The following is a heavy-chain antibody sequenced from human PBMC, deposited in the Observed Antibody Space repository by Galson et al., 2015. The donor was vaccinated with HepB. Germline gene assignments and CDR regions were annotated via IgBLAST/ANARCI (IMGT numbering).Heavy chain of an antibody. CDR1: GFTFSHYA. CDR2: IRGGGDDT. Sequence: SLRLSCAASGFTFSHYAMSWVRQAPGKGLEWVSVIRGGGDDTFYAGSVRGRFTISRDSSRNTLSLQLNSLGAEDTAVYYCAKHSGSGNPFYYSMDVWGQGTTVTVSS. CDR3: AKHSGSGNPFYYSMDV. V-gene: IGHV3-23*01. D-gene: IGHD3-10*01. J-gene: IGHJ6*03.